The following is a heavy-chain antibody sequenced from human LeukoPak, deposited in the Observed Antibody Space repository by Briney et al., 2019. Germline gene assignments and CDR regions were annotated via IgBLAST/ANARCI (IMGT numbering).Heavy chain of an antibody. D-gene: IGHD2-15*01. Sequence: PGGSLRLSCAASGFTFSSYAMSWVRQAPGKGLEWVSAISGSGGSTYYADSVKGRFTISRDNSKNTLYLQMNSLRAEDTAVYYCAKDSSRGGSCYYLFDYWGQGTLVTVSS. CDR1: GFTFSSYA. J-gene: IGHJ4*02. CDR3: AKDSSRGGSCYYLFDY. CDR2: ISGSGGST. V-gene: IGHV3-23*01.